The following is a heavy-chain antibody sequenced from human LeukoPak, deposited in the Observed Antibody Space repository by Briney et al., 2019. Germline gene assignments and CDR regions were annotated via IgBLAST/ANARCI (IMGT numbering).Heavy chain of an antibody. CDR3: TRDLGNTGWYTFDF. CDR1: GDSVSSINGA. J-gene: IGHJ4*02. V-gene: IGHV6-1*01. CDR2: TYYRSKWYF. Sequence: SQTLSLTCAISGDSVSSINGAWNWIRQSPSRGLEWVGGTYYRSKWYFDYAESLKGRVTISPDTSKNQFSLQLNSVIPEDTAIYYCTRDLGNTGWYTFDFWGQGTLVTVSS. D-gene: IGHD6-19*01.